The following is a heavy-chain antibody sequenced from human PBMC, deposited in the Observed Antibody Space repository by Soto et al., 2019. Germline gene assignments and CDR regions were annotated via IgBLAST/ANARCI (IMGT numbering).Heavy chain of an antibody. V-gene: IGHV3-30*03. CDR1: GFSLTDRV. CDR2: ISHDEGNK. CDR3: AREDESSGHAGTFHH. D-gene: IGHD3-22*01. J-gene: IGHJ1*01. Sequence: QVQLVESGGGVVQPGRSLRLSCAASGFSLTDRVMHWVRQAPGKGLDWVSLISHDEGNKDYADSVKGRFTISRDISKNTVLLQMDSLRPEDTAVYFCAREDESSGHAGTFHHWGQGTLVTVSS.